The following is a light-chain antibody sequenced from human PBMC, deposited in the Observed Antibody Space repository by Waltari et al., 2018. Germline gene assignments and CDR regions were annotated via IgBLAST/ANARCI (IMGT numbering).Light chain of an antibody. Sequence: DIVMTQSPLSLPVTPGEPASISCRSSQSLLLSNGYNYLDWYLQKPGQSPQLLIYLGSTRASGVPDRFSGSGSGTDFTLKISRVEAEDVGVYYCMQALQTPLTFGPGTKVDIK. V-gene: IGKV2-28*01. CDR3: MQALQTPLT. CDR2: LGS. J-gene: IGKJ3*01. CDR1: QSLLLSNGYNY.